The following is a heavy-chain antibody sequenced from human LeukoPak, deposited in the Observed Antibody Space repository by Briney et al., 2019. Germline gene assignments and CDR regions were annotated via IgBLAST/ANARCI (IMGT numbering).Heavy chain of an antibody. Sequence: GGSLRLSCAASGFTFSRYAMSWVRQAPGKGLEWVSAISGSGGSTFYADSVKGRFTISRDNSRNTLYLQMNSLRAEDTAVYYCARDGEYYYDSSGFDAFDIRGQGTMVTVSS. J-gene: IGHJ3*02. D-gene: IGHD3-22*01. V-gene: IGHV3-23*01. CDR1: GFTFSRYA. CDR2: ISGSGGST. CDR3: ARDGEYYYDSSGFDAFDI.